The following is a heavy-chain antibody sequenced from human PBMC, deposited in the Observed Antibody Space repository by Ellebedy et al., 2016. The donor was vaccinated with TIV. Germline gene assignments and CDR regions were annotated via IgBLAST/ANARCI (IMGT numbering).Heavy chain of an antibody. CDR1: GFIVSTSY. D-gene: IGHD3-3*01. CDR2: IYSDGKT. Sequence: PGGSLRLSCAASGFIVSTSYMTWVRQAPGKGPEWVSVIYSDGKTFYADSVKGRFTISRDNSKNTLYLQMNSLRAEDTAVYYCARVLVGQIDFWSGYYDYGLDVWGQGTTVTVSS. J-gene: IGHJ6*02. V-gene: IGHV3-53*01. CDR3: ARVLVGQIDFWSGYYDYGLDV.